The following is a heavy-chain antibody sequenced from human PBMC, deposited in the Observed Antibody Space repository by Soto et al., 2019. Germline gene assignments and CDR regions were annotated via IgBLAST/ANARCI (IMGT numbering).Heavy chain of an antibody. CDR3: ARYPQANMINKRGVYYGMDV. CDR2: ISYDGSNK. CDR1: GFTFSSYA. D-gene: IGHD3-22*01. J-gene: IGHJ6*02. Sequence: GGSLRLSCAASGFTFSSYAMHWVRQAPGKGLEWVAVISYDGSNKYYADSVKGRFTISRDNSKNTLYLQMNSLRAEDTAVYYCARYPQANMINKRGVYYGMDVWGQGTRVTVSS. V-gene: IGHV3-30-3*01.